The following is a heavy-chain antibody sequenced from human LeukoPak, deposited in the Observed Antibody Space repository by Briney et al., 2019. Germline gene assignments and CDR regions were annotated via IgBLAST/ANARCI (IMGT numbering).Heavy chain of an antibody. Sequence: ASVKVSCKASGGTFSSYAISWVRQAPGQGLEWMGRIIPILGIANYAQKFQGRVTITADKSTSTAYMELSSLRSEDTAAYYCARDKLTEHYYDSSGYYFDPWGQGTLVTVSS. CDR2: IIPILGIA. V-gene: IGHV1-69*04. CDR1: GGTFSSYA. J-gene: IGHJ5*02. D-gene: IGHD3-22*01. CDR3: ARDKLTEHYYDSSGYYFDP.